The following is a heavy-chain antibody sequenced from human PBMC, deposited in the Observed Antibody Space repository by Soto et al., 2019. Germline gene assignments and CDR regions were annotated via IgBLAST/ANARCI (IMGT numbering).Heavy chain of an antibody. CDR1: GGTFSSYT. Sequence: SVKVSCKASGGTFSSYTISWVRQAPGQGLEWMGRIIPILGIANYAQKYQGRVTITADKSTSTAYMELSSLRSEDTVVYFCAKDRTRYGSGSLNYFDYWGQGTLVTVSS. D-gene: IGHD3-10*01. V-gene: IGHV1-69*04. CDR2: IIPILGIA. J-gene: IGHJ4*02. CDR3: AKDRTRYGSGSLNYFDY.